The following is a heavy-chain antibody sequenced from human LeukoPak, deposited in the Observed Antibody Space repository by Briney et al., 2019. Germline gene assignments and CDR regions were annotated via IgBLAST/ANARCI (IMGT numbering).Heavy chain of an antibody. V-gene: IGHV4-59*01. Sequence: PSETLSLTCTVSGGSISSYYWSWIRQPPGKGLEWIGYIYYSGSTNYNPSLKSRVTISVDTSKNQFSLKLSSVTAADTAVYYCARTVHYYYYMDVWGKGTTVTVSS. CDR2: IYYSGST. CDR1: GGSISSYY. CDR3: ARTVHYYYYMDV. D-gene: IGHD6-6*01. J-gene: IGHJ6*03.